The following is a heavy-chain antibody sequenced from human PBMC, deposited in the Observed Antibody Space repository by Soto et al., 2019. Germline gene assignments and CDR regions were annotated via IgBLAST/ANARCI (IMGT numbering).Heavy chain of an antibody. J-gene: IGHJ4*02. CDR3: SRVRYYYDSSGYLDH. CDR1: GFTFSSCA. V-gene: IGHV3-64D*06. Sequence: GVSLRLSCSASGFTFSSCAMHWVRQAPGKGLEYVSSISTNGGSTHYADSVKGRFTISRDNSKNTQYLQMSSLRADDTAVYYCSRVRYYYDSSGYLDHWGQGTLVTVSS. CDR2: ISTNGGST. D-gene: IGHD3-22*01.